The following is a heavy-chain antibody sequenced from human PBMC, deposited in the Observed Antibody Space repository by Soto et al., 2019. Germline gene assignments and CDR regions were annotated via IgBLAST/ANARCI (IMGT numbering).Heavy chain of an antibody. V-gene: IGHV1-18*01. J-gene: IGHJ4*02. CDR1: GYTFTSYG. CDR2: ISAYNGNT. CDR3: ARELGGVGATH. D-gene: IGHD1-26*01. Sequence: QVQLVQSGAEGKKPGASVKVSCKASGYTFTSYGISWVRQAPGQGLEWMGWISAYNGNTNYAQKLQGRVTMTTDTSTSKDYMELRRRRSDDTDVYYCARELGGVGATHWGQGTLVTVSS.